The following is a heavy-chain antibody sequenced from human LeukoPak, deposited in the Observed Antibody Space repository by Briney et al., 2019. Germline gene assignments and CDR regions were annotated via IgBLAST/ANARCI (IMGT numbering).Heavy chain of an antibody. CDR2: IKHDASET. CDR1: GFTFSTSW. J-gene: IGHJ4*02. CDR3: ARPRVPDS. Sequence: GGSLRLSCAASGFTFSTSWMSWVRQAPGKGLEWVANIKHDASETNYVDSVKGRFTISRGNAKNSLYLQMSSLRAEDTAVYYCARPRVPDSWGQGTLVTVSS. V-gene: IGHV3-7*01.